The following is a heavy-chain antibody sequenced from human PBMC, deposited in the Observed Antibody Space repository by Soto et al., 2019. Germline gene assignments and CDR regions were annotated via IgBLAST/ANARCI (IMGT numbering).Heavy chain of an antibody. V-gene: IGHV3-48*03. CDR2: ISSSGSTI. J-gene: IGHJ6*02. Sequence: ESGGGLVQPGGSLRLSCAASGFTFSSYEMNWVRQAPGKGLEWVSYISSSGSTIYYADSVKGRFTISRDNAKNSLYLQMNSLRAEDTAVYYCAREEGYCSGGSCYYYGMDVWGQGTTVTVSS. CDR1: GFTFSSYE. CDR3: AREEGYCSGGSCYYYGMDV. D-gene: IGHD2-15*01.